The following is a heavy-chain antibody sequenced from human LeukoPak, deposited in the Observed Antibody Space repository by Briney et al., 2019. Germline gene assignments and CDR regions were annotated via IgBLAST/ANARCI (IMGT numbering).Heavy chain of an antibody. D-gene: IGHD3-22*01. V-gene: IGHV4-39*01. CDR1: GGSIGSSSYY. J-gene: IGHJ4*02. CDR3: ARRAYYHDSSGTTYYFDY. CDR2: IYYSVSI. Sequence: SETLSLTCTVSGGSIGSSSYYWGWIRQPPGKGLEWIGSIYYSVSIYYNPSLQRRPTLSLAPSQHPFSLKLSSVTAADTAVYYCARRAYYHDSSGTTYYFDYWGQGTLVTVSS.